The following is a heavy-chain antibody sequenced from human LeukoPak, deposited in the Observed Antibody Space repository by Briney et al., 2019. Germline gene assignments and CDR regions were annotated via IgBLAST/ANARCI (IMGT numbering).Heavy chain of an antibody. Sequence: ASVKVSCTASGYTFTGYYMHWVRQAPGQGLEWMGWINPNSGGTNYAQKFQGRVTMTRDTSISTAYVELSRLRSDDTAVYYCARVGYYDSSGYYSVGNWFDPWGQGTLVTVSS. D-gene: IGHD3-22*01. CDR2: INPNSGGT. CDR1: GYTFTGYY. J-gene: IGHJ5*02. CDR3: ARVGYYDSSGYYSVGNWFDP. V-gene: IGHV1-2*02.